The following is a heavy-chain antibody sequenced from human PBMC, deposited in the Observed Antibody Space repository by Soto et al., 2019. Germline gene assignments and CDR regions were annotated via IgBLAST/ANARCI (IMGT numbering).Heavy chain of an antibody. D-gene: IGHD6-19*01. CDR2: ISGSGGST. CDR1: GFTFSSYA. Sequence: GGSLRLSCAASGFTFSSYAMSWVRKAPGKGLEWVSAISGSGGSTYYADSVKGGFTIYRDNSKNTLYLQMNSLRAEDTAVYYCAKEPPGMYSSGWYSFDIWGQGTMVTVSS. CDR3: AKEPPGMYSSGWYSFDI. J-gene: IGHJ3*02. V-gene: IGHV3-23*01.